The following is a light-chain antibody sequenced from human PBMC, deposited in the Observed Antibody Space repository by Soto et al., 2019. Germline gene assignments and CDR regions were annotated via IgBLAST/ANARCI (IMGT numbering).Light chain of an antibody. V-gene: IGLV3-21*02. Sequence: SYELTQTPSVSVAPGQTARITCGGDNIGANSVHWYQQKPGQAPILVVYDDSDRPSGIPYRFSGSKSGNTASLTISGLQSEDEADYYCCSYAGSYTFSYVFGTGTKVTVL. J-gene: IGLJ1*01. CDR3: CSYAGSYTFSYV. CDR1: NIGANS. CDR2: DDS.